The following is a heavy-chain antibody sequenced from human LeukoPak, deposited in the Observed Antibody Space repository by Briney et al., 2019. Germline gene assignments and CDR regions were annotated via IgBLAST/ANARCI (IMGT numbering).Heavy chain of an antibody. Sequence: NPSETLSLTCAVYGGSFSGYYWSWIRQPPGKWLEWIGEINHSGSTNYNPSLKSRVTISVDTSKNQFSLKLSSVTAADTAVYYCARLLRFFGTGYYYGMDVWGQGTTVTVSS. CDR1: GGSFSGYY. D-gene: IGHD3-3*01. CDR2: INHSGST. J-gene: IGHJ6*02. V-gene: IGHV4-34*01. CDR3: ARLLRFFGTGYYYGMDV.